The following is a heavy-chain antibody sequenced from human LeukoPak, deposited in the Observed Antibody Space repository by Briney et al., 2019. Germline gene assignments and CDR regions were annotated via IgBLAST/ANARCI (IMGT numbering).Heavy chain of an antibody. V-gene: IGHV3-7*01. D-gene: IGHD3-10*01. J-gene: IGHJ4*02. Sequence: PGGSLRLSCTASRFTFSNYWMSWVRQAPGKGLEWVANIKEDGSEKYYVDSVKGRFTISRDNAKNSLYLQMNSLRAEDTAVYYCARDMLLWFGELRSFDYWGQGTLVTVSS. CDR3: ARDMLLWFGELRSFDY. CDR2: IKEDGSEK. CDR1: RFTFSNYW.